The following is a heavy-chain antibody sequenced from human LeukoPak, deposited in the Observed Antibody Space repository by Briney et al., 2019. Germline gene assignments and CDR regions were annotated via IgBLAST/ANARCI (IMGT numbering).Heavy chain of an antibody. CDR2: IYYSGST. D-gene: IGHD1-26*01. CDR1: GGSISSYY. Sequence: SETLPLTCTVSGGSISSYYWNWIRQPPGKGLEWIGYIYYSGSTYYNESLESRVTISIDTSKNQFSLKLNSVTAADTAMYYCAKSGGYGLIDYWGQGTLVTVSS. CDR3: AKSGGYGLIDY. V-gene: IGHV4-59*04. J-gene: IGHJ4*02.